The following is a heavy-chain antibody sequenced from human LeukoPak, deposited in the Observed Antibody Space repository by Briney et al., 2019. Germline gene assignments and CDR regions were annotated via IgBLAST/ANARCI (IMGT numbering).Heavy chain of an antibody. D-gene: IGHD1-26*01. CDR2: INHSGST. Sequence: SETLSLTCAVYGGSFSGYYWSWIRRPPGKGLEWIGEINHSGSTNYNPSLKSRVTISVDTSKNQFSLKLSSVTAADTAVYYCARAVGATTTGDYWGQGTLVTVSS. CDR3: ARAVGATTTGDY. CDR1: GGSFSGYY. J-gene: IGHJ4*02. V-gene: IGHV4-34*01.